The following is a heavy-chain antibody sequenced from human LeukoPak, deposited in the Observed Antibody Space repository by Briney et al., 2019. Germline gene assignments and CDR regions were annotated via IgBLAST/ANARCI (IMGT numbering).Heavy chain of an antibody. CDR2: IPYDGSSE. J-gene: IGHJ6*02. CDR1: GFTFGNYG. CDR3: AKGLYNYGDYGAEGLDV. V-gene: IGHV3-30*02. Sequence: GGSLRLSCAVSGFTFGNYGMHWVRQAPGKGLEWVALIPYDGSSEYYAGSVKGRFTISRDNSKITVYLQMNSLKAEDTAVYYCAKGLYNYGDYGAEGLDVGGQGTTVTVS. D-gene: IGHD4-17*01.